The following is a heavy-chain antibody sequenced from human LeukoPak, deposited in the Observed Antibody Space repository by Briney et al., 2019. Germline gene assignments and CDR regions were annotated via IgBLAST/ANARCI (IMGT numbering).Heavy chain of an antibody. CDR3: AKASSARYYYYYYGMDV. D-gene: IGHD6-6*01. J-gene: IGHJ6*02. V-gene: IGHV3-30*18. Sequence: GRSLRLSCAASGFTFSSYGMHWVRQAPGKGLEWVAVISYDGSNKYYADSVKGRFTISRDNSKNTLYLQMNSLRAEDTAVYYCAKASSARYYYYYYGMDVWGQGTTVTVSS. CDR1: GFTFSSYG. CDR2: ISYDGSNK.